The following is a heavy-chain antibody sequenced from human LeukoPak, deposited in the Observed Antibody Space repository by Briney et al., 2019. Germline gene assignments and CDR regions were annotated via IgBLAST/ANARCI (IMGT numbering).Heavy chain of an antibody. CDR2: INAGNGNT. Sequence: ASVKVSCKASGYTFTSYAMHWVRQAPGQRLEWMGWINAGNGNTKYSQKFQGRVTITRDTSASTAYMELSSLRSEDTAVYYCARGAPSGWYIFQHWGQGTLVTVSS. CDR3: ARGAPSGWYIFQH. D-gene: IGHD6-19*01. J-gene: IGHJ1*01. CDR1: GYTFTSYA. V-gene: IGHV1-3*01.